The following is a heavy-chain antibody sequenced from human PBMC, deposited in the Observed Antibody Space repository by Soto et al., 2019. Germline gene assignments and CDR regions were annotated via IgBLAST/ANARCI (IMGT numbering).Heavy chain of an antibody. J-gene: IGHJ6*02. CDR2: IVVGSGNT. CDR3: AAEGADYHYYYYGMDV. CDR1: GFTFTSSA. V-gene: IGHV1-58*01. D-gene: IGHD4-17*01. Sequence: QMQLVQSGPEVKKPGTSVKVSCKASGFTFTSSAVQWVRQARGQRLEWIGWIVVGSGNTNYAQKFQERVTITRDMSTSTAYMELSSLRSEDTAVYYCAAEGADYHYYYYGMDVWGQGTTVTVSS.